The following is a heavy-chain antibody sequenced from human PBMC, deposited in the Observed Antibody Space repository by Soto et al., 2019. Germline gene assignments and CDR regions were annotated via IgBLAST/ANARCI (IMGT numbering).Heavy chain of an antibody. Sequence: QVHLQESGPGLVKPSGTLSLTCGVSGASVSSSHWWTWVRQPPGKGLECIGEIYHVGFTSYNPSLKSRVIMSIDQSRNQFSLKMSSVTAADTAVYYCARVRPPTSTRPADVLYYFDYWGQGSLVTVSS. CDR2: IYHVGFT. V-gene: IGHV4-4*02. J-gene: IGHJ4*02. CDR3: ARVRPPTSTRPADVLYYFDY. CDR1: GASVSSSHW. D-gene: IGHD2-2*01.